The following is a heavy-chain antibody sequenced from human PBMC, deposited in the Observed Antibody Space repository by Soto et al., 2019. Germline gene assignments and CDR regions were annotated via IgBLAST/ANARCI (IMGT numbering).Heavy chain of an antibody. V-gene: IGHV1-69*02. Sequence: QVQLVQSGAEVKKPGSSVKVSCKASGGTFSSYTISWVRQAPGQGLEWMGRIIPILGIANYAQGFQGRVTIPADKSTSPDQLELSSLRSEDTAVYYCARWGSADPCDYWGQGTLVTVSS. D-gene: IGHD7-27*01. CDR1: GGTFSSYT. CDR2: IIPILGIA. J-gene: IGHJ4*02. CDR3: ARWGSADPCDY.